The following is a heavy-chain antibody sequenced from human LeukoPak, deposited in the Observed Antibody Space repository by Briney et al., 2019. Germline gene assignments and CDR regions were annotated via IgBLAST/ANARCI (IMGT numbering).Heavy chain of an antibody. CDR3: ARSPYGDYYYFDY. CDR2: IWYDGSNK. Sequence: GGSLRLSCAASGFTFSSYGVHWVRQAPGKGLEWVAVIWYDGSNKYYADSVKGRFTISRDNSKNTLYLQMNSLRAEDTAVYYCARSPYGDYYYFDYWGQGTLVTVSS. J-gene: IGHJ4*02. CDR1: GFTFSSYG. V-gene: IGHV3-33*01. D-gene: IGHD4-17*01.